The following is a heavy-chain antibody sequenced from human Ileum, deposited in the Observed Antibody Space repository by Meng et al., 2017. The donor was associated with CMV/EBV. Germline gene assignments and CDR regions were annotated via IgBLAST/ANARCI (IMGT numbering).Heavy chain of an antibody. V-gene: IGHV4-4*02. Sequence: GATSNSGHWWPWVRQPPGKGLEWIAELYQSDSTSSFPSTNYNPSLKSRVTISLDRSRNQFSLNLRSVTAADTAVYYCARRAAAGPPGYWGQGTLVTVSS. CDR2: LYQSDSTSSFPST. J-gene: IGHJ4*02. D-gene: IGHD6-13*01. CDR1: GATSNSGHW. CDR3: ARRAAAGPPGY.